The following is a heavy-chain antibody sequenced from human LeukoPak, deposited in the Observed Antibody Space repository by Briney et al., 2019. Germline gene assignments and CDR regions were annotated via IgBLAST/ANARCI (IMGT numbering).Heavy chain of an antibody. CDR3: ARKDFSSGSFTY. D-gene: IGHD3-22*01. J-gene: IGHJ4*02. CDR2: IGLHGYPL. V-gene: IGHV3-11*04. CDR1: GFTFNIYY. Sequence: GGSLRLSCAVSGFTFNIYYMSWIRQAPGKGLEWISYIGLHGYPLDYADSVKGRFTISRDNAQNSLYLDMSSLRAEDTAVYYCARKDFSSGSFTYWGQGTLVTASS.